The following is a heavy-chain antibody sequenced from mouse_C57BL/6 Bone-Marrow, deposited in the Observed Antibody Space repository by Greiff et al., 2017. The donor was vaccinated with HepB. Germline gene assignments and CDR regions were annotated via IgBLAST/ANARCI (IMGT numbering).Heavy chain of an antibody. D-gene: IGHD1-1*01. CDR1: GYTFTSYW. CDR3: ASYYYGSSYNYYAMDY. J-gene: IGHJ4*01. CDR2: IDPSDSYT. Sequence: QVQLQQPGAELVMPGASVKLSCKASGYTFTSYWMHWVKQRPGQGLEWIGEIDPSDSYTNYNQKFKGKSTLTVDKSSSTAYMQLSSLTSEDSAVYYCASYYYGSSYNYYAMDYWVKEPQSPSPQ. V-gene: IGHV1-69*01.